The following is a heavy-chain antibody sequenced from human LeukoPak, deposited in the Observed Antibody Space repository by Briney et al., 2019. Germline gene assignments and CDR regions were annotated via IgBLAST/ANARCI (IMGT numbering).Heavy chain of an antibody. Sequence: GGSLRLSCAASGFTFSSYAMSWVRQAPGKGLEWVSAITDSGGGTYHADSVKGRFTISRDNSMNTLYLQMNSLRAEDMAVYYCAKGSRSSRPYYFDFWGRGTLVTVSS. CDR3: AKGSRSSRPYYFDF. J-gene: IGHJ4*02. D-gene: IGHD3-10*01. V-gene: IGHV3-23*01. CDR1: GFTFSSYA. CDR2: ITDSGGGT.